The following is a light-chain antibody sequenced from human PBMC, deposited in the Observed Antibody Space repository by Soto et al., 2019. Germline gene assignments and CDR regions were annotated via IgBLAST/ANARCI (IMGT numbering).Light chain of an antibody. V-gene: IGKV3-15*01. J-gene: IGKJ4*01. CDR3: QQRSNWPLT. CDR2: DAS. CDR1: QSISRS. Sequence: EIVFTQSPAILSVSPGERATLSCRASQSISRSLAWYQQKPGQAPRLLISDASTRATGIPARFSGSGSGTEFALIISSLQSEDFAVYYCQQRSNWPLTFGGGTKVDIK.